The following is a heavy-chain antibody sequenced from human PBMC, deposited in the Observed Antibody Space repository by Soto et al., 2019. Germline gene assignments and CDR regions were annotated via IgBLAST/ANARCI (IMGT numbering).Heavy chain of an antibody. CDR2: IYYRGNT. D-gene: IGHD4-17*01. J-gene: IGHJ4*02. V-gene: IGHV4-61*08. CDR3: ARYHFGDYAFDC. Sequence: ETLSLTCTVSGGSISSGGYYWSWIRQPPGKGLEWIGYIYYRGNTNYNPSLKSRVTISLDTPKNQFSLKLSSVTAADTATYYCARYHFGDYAFDCWGQGTLVTVSS. CDR1: GGSISSGGYY.